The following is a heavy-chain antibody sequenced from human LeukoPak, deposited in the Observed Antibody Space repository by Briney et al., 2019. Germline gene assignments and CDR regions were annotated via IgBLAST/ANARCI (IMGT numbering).Heavy chain of an antibody. CDR2: IIPILGIA. Sequence: ASVMVSCKASGGTFSSYAISWVRQAPGQGLEWMGRIIPILGIANYAQKFQGRVTITADKSTSTAYMELSSLRSEDTAVYYCARDSSLYSGSYYVFDYWGQGTLVTVSS. CDR3: ARDSSLYSGSYYVFDY. CDR1: GGTFSSYA. V-gene: IGHV1-69*04. D-gene: IGHD1-26*01. J-gene: IGHJ4*02.